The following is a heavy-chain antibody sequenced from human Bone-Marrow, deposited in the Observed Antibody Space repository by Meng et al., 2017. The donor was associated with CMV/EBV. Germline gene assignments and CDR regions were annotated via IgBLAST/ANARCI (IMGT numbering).Heavy chain of an antibody. CDR2: IYYSGST. CDR1: CYSISSRSYY. V-gene: IGHV4-39*07. D-gene: IGHD3-22*01. J-gene: IGHJ4*02. Sequence: QRQVSGPGLVKPSQTLSLTCTVSCYSISSRSYYWGWIRQPPGKGLEWIGSIYYSGSTYYNPSLKSRVTISVDTSKNQFSLKLSSVTAADTAVYYCAREEGEYYYDSSGYSIWGQGTLVTVSS. CDR3: AREEGEYYYDSSGYSI.